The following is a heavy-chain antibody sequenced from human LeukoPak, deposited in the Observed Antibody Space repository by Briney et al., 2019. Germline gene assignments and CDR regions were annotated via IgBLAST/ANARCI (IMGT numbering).Heavy chain of an antibody. Sequence: GGSLRLSCAASGFAFSSYSMNWVRQAPGKGLEWVSSISSTSSYIYYADSVKGRFTISRDNARNSLYLQMNSLRAEDTAIYYCARSEHSSSSFDYWGQGTLVTVSS. V-gene: IGHV3-21*01. J-gene: IGHJ4*02. CDR2: ISSTSSYI. D-gene: IGHD6-6*01. CDR1: GFAFSSYS. CDR3: ARSEHSSSSFDY.